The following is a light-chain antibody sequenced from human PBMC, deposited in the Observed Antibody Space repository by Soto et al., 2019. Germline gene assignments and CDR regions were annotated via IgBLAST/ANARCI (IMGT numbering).Light chain of an antibody. Sequence: EIVLTQSPATMSLSPGERATLSCRTSQSVSRNLAWYQQKPGQAPRLLIYDASQRATGIAARFSGSGSGTDFTPTISSLEPEDFALYYCQHRSNWPAFGGGTKVEIK. CDR1: QSVSRN. CDR3: QHRSNWPA. J-gene: IGKJ4*01. V-gene: IGKV3-11*01. CDR2: DAS.